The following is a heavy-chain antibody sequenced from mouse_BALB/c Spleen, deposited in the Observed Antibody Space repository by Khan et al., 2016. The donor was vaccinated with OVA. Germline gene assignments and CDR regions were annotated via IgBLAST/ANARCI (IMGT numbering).Heavy chain of an antibody. J-gene: IGHJ1*01. CDR2: INTNTGAP. V-gene: IGHV9-3*02. CDR3: ARRSIYYGYFDV. CDR1: GYTFTNYG. Sequence: QIQLVQSGPELKKPGETVKISCKASGYTFTNYGMNWVKQAPGKGLKWMGWINTNTGAPTYAEEFKGRFAFSLATSASTAYLQINNLKNEDTATYFCARRSIYYGYFDVWGAGTTVTVSS. D-gene: IGHD2-1*01.